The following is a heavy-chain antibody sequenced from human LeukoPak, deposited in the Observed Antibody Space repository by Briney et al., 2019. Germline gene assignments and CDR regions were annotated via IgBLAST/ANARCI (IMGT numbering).Heavy chain of an antibody. CDR1: GFTLSDHG. CDR2: IWNDGSKK. CDR3: ARSTRGDSNGQGDDLDI. D-gene: IGHD3-22*01. J-gene: IGHJ3*02. V-gene: IGHV3-33*01. Sequence: GRSLRLSCAASGFTLSDHGMHWVRQAPGKGLEWVAVIWNDGSKKYYGDSVKGRFTISRDTSKNTLDLQMESLRVEDTAVYYCARSTRGDSNGQGDDLDIWGQGTMVTVSA.